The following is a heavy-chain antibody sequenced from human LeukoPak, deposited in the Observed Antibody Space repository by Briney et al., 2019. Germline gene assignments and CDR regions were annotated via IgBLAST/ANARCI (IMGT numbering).Heavy chain of an antibody. Sequence: SVKVSCKASGGTFSSYAISWVRQAPGQGLEWMGRIIPILGIANYAQKFQGRVTITADKSTSTAYMELSSLRSEDTAVYYCARGTAALNWFDPWGQGTLVTVSS. V-gene: IGHV1-69*04. D-gene: IGHD6-13*01. J-gene: IGHJ5*02. CDR3: ARGTAALNWFDP. CDR1: GGTFSSYA. CDR2: IIPILGIA.